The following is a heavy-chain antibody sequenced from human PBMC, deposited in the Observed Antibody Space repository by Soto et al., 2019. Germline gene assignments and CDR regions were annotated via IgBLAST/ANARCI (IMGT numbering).Heavy chain of an antibody. D-gene: IGHD3-3*01. Sequence: EVQLVESGGGLVQPGGSLRLSGAASGFTVSNLYMTWVRQAPGKGLQWVAVISSGGSTYYADSVKGRFTISRDNSKNTLYLEMNSLRAEDTAVYYCARDTLGGASGFLHGGQGTLVTVSS. CDR3: ARDTLGGASGFLH. CDR2: ISSGGST. J-gene: IGHJ4*02. V-gene: IGHV3-66*01. CDR1: GFTVSNLY.